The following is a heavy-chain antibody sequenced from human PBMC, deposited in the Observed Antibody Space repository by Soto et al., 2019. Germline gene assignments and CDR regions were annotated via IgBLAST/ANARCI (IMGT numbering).Heavy chain of an antibody. Sequence: QVQLVQSGAEVRQPASSVKVSCKTSGGTFSSYAISWVRQAPGQGLEWMGGIVPIVDTSTYAQKFQGRVTITADESMITVSMELSSLRSDATAVYYCVRVVAIPGYPDNWGQGTLVTVSS. CDR3: VRVVAIPGYPDN. J-gene: IGHJ4*02. V-gene: IGHV1-69*12. CDR2: IVPIVDTS. D-gene: IGHD5-12*01. CDR1: GGTFSSYA.